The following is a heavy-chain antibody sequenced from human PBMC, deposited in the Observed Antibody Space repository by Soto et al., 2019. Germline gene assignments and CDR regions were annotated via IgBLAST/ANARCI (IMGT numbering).Heavy chain of an antibody. CDR1: GGTFSSYA. Sequence: SVKVSCKASGGTFSSYAISWVRQAPGQGLEWMGGIIPIFGTANYAQKFQGRVTITADESTSTAYMELSSLRSEDTAVYYCARSPPLGRSWRAFDYWGQGTLVTVSS. J-gene: IGHJ4*02. D-gene: IGHD6-13*01. CDR2: IIPIFGTA. CDR3: ARSPPLGRSWRAFDY. V-gene: IGHV1-69*13.